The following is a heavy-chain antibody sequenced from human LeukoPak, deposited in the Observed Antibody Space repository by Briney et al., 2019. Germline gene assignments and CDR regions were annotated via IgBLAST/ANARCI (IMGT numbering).Heavy chain of an antibody. CDR2: TYYRSKWYN. J-gene: IGHJ6*03. V-gene: IGHV6-1*01. CDR1: GDSVSSNSAA. D-gene: IGHD6-19*01. Sequence: SQTLSLTCVISGDSVSSNSAAWNWIRQTPSRGLEWLGRTYYRSKWYNDYALSVKSRITINPDTSKNQFSLQLNSVTPEDTAVYYCACGVAGSSGWYARSYYYYMDVWGKGTTVTVSS. CDR3: ACGVAGSSGWYARSYYYYMDV.